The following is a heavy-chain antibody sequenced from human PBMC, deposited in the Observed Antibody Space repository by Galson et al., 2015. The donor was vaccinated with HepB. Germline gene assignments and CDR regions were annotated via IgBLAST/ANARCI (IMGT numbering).Heavy chain of an antibody. CDR1: GFTVSRIY. Sequence: SLRLSCAASGFTVSRIYMTWVRQAPGKGLEWVSIIYSGGNTNYADSVKGRFTISRDNSKNKLHLQMNSQRAEDTPVYYCATDESWGQGTPVTVSS. CDR3: ATDES. J-gene: IGHJ5*02. CDR2: IYSGGNT. V-gene: IGHV3-66*01.